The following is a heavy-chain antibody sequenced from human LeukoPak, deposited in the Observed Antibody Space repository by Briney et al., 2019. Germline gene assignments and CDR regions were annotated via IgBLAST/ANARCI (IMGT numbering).Heavy chain of an antibody. CDR1: GGSISNYY. CDR3: ARSAYSTYFDF. V-gene: IGHV4-59*01. D-gene: IGHD2-15*01. CDR2: IYSSGST. J-gene: IGHJ4*02. Sequence: PSETLSLTCTVSGGSISNYYWNWIRQPPGKGLEWNGYIYSSGSTNYNPSLKSRVTISVDTSKNQFSLKLTSVTAADTAVYYCARSAYSTYFDFWGRGTLVTVSS.